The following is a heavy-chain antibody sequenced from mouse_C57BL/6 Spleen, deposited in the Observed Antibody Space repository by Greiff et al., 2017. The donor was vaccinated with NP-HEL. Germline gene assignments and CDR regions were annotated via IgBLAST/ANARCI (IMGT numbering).Heavy chain of an antibody. V-gene: IGHV1-63*01. CDR2: IYPGGGYT. D-gene: IGHD2-1*01. CDR1: GYTFTNYW. J-gene: IGHJ1*03. CDR3: ARGDYYGNPYWYFDV. Sequence: QVQLQQSGAELVRPGTSVKMSCKASGYTFTNYWIGWAKQRPGHGLEWIGDIYPGGGYTNYNEKFKGKATLTADKSSSTAYMQFSSLTSEDSAIYYCARGDYYGNPYWYFDVWGTGTTVTVSS.